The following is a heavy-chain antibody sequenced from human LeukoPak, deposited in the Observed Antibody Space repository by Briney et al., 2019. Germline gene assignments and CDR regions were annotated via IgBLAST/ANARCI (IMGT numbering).Heavy chain of an antibody. CDR2: MNPNSGNT. J-gene: IGHJ4*02. CDR3: ARRFSGSGSPITY. D-gene: IGHD3-10*01. Sequence: ASVKVSCKASGYTFTSYDINXXXXXXXXXXXXXXWMNPNSGNTGYAQKFQGRVTMTRNTSISTAYMELSSLRSEDTAVYYCARRFSGSGSPITYWGQGTLVTVSS. CDR1: GYTFTSYD. V-gene: IGHV1-8*01.